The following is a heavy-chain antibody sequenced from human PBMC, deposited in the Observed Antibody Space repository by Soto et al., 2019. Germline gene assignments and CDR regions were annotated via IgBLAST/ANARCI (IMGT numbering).Heavy chain of an antibody. CDR3: ARENLSYEILTGANWFDP. CDR2: IYYSGST. CDR1: GDSISSGGFY. Sequence: PSETLSLTCTVSGDSISSGGFYWSWIRQHPGKGLEWIGYIYYSGSTHYNPSLKSRVIMSVDTSKNQFSLKLFSVTAADTAVYYCARENLSYEILTGANWFDPWGQGTLVTVSS. D-gene: IGHD3-9*01. V-gene: IGHV4-31*03. J-gene: IGHJ5*02.